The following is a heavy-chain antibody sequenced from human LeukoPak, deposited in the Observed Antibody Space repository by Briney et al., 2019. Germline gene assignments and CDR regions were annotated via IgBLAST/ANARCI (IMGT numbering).Heavy chain of an antibody. CDR1: GFTFSSYS. CDR3: ARDLYGDYGSDY. J-gene: IGHJ4*02. CDR2: ISSSSRTI. V-gene: IGHV3-48*01. D-gene: IGHD4-17*01. Sequence: GGSLRLSCAVSGFTFSSYSMNWVRQAPGKGLEWVSHISSSSRTIYYADSVKGRFTISRDNAKNSLYLQMNSLRAEDTAVYYCARDLYGDYGSDYWGQGTLVTVSS.